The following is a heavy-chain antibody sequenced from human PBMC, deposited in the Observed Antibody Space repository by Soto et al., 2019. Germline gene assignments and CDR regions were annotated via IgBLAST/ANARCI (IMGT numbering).Heavy chain of an antibody. CDR1: GFTFSSYA. D-gene: IGHD6-19*01. Sequence: GGSLRLSCASSGFTFSSYAMSWVRQAPGKGLEWVSAISGSGGSTYYADSVKGRFTISRDNSKNTLYLQMNSLRAEDTAVYYCAKGSRSSGSFDYWGQGTLVTVSS. J-gene: IGHJ4*02. V-gene: IGHV3-23*01. CDR3: AKGSRSSGSFDY. CDR2: ISGSGGST.